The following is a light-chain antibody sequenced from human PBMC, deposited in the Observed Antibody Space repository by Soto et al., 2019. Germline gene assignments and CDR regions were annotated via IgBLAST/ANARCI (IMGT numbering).Light chain of an antibody. Sequence: EIVLTQSPATLSLSPGERATLSCRASQSVSSYLAWYQQKPGQAPRLLIYDASNRATGITARFSGGGSGADFTLTISSLEPEDFAVYYWQQRSNWPRTFGQGTKVESK. V-gene: IGKV3-11*01. CDR1: QSVSSY. CDR3: QQRSNWPRT. J-gene: IGKJ1*01. CDR2: DAS.